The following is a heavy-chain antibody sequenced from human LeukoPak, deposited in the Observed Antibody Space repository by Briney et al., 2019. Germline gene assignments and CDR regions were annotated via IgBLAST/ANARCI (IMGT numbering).Heavy chain of an antibody. J-gene: IGHJ4*02. V-gene: IGHV4-4*02. Sequence: SGILSLTCAVSGGSVSTSNWWNWVRQPPGKGLEWIGEIHHRGSTNSNPSLKSRVTISIDNSKNQFSLKLSSVTAADTAVYYCARKWVAAPAAFDYWGQGTLVTVSS. CDR2: IHHRGST. D-gene: IGHD6-13*01. CDR1: GGSVSTSNW. CDR3: ARKWVAAPAAFDY.